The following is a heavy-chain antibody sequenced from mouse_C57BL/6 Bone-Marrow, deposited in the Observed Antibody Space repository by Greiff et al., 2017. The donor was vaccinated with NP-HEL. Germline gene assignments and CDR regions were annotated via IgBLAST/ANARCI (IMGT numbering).Heavy chain of an antibody. D-gene: IGHD1-1*02. CDR3: ARSWGDYLFAY. V-gene: IGHV8-8*01. CDR2: IWWDDDT. CDR1: GFSLCTFGMG. J-gene: IGHJ3*01. Sequence: QVTLKESGPGILQPSQTLSLTCSFSGFSLCTFGMGVGWICQPSGKGLECLALIWWDDDTYYNPALKSRLTISKDTSKNQVFLKIANVDTADTATYYCARSWGDYLFAYWGQGTLVTVSA.